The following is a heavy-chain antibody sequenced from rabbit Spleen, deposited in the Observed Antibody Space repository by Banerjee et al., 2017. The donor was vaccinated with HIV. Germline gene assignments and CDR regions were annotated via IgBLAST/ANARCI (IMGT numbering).Heavy chain of an antibody. CDR1: GFSLSSYY. J-gene: IGHJ6*01. D-gene: IGHD8-1*01. CDR2: IDSGSSSFT. Sequence: QEQVVESGGGLVQPEGSLTLTCTASGFSLSSYYMCWVRQAPGKGLEWIACIDSGSSSFTYVASWTKGRFIITTTSSTTVTLQMTSMTAADTASYFCAGDSGSSFSSCDMNLWGPGTLVTVS. V-gene: IGHV1S45*01. CDR3: AGDSGSSFSSCDMNL.